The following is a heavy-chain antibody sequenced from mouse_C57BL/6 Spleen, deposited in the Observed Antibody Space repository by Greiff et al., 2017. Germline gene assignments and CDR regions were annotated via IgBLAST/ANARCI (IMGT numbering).Heavy chain of an antibody. J-gene: IGHJ4*01. D-gene: IGHD1-1*01. CDR3: TRRYGSSPYYAMDY. Sequence: VQLQQSGAELVRPGASVTLSCKASGYTFTDYEMHWVKQTPVHGLEWIGAIDPETGGTAYNQKFKGKAILTADKSSSTAYMELRSLTSEDSAVYYCTRRYGSSPYYAMDYWGQGTSVTVSS. CDR1: GYTFTDYE. V-gene: IGHV1-15*01. CDR2: IDPETGGT.